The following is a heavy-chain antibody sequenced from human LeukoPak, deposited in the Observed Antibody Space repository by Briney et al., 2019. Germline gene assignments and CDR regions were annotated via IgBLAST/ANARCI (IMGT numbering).Heavy chain of an antibody. CDR2: ISAYNGNT. J-gene: IGHJ5*02. D-gene: IGHD2-2*01. CDR3: ARDKRGYCSSTSCKYNWFDP. CDR1: GYTFTSYG. V-gene: IGHV1-18*01. Sequence: ASVKVSCKASGYTFTSYGISWVRQAPGQGLEWMGWISAYNGNTNYALKLQGRVTMTTDTSTSTAYMELRSLRSDDTAVYYCARDKRGYCSSTSCKYNWFDPWGQGTLVTVSS.